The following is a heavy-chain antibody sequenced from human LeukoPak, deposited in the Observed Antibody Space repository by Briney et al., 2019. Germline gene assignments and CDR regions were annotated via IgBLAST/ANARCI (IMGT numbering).Heavy chain of an antibody. V-gene: IGHV3-74*01. Sequence: GGSLRLSCAASGFTLSTYWMHRVRQAPGKGLVWVSRINSDGSTTTYADSVKGRFTISRDNAKNTLYLQMDRLRAEDTAVYYCARVYAGAFDYWGQGTLVTVSS. D-gene: IGHD1-14*01. J-gene: IGHJ4*02. CDR1: GFTLSTYW. CDR2: INSDGSTT. CDR3: ARVYAGAFDY.